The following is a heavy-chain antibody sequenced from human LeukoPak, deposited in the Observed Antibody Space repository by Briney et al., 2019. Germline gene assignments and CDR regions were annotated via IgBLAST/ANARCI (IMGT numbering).Heavy chain of an antibody. CDR2: IKSQTAGGTT. Sequence: NPGGSLRLSCAASGLTFTNAWMSWLRRAPGKGLEWVGRIKSQTAGGTTDYAAPVKGRFTMSRDDSKNAVYLQMNSLKTEGTAVYYCTTPYGSGSYLNAFEIWGQGTMVTVSS. CDR1: GLTFTNAW. V-gene: IGHV3-15*01. CDR3: TTPYGSGSYLNAFEI. J-gene: IGHJ3*02. D-gene: IGHD3-10*01.